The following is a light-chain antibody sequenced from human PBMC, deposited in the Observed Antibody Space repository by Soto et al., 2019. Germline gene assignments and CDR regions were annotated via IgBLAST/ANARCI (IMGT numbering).Light chain of an antibody. Sequence: DIQMTQSPSTLSASVGDRVTITCRASQSVQSWLAWYQQKPGKAPKLLIYAASSLQSGVPSRFSGSGSRTDFTLTISSLQPEDFATYYCQQANSFPYTFGQGTKLEIK. V-gene: IGKV1-12*01. J-gene: IGKJ2*01. CDR2: AAS. CDR3: QQANSFPYT. CDR1: QSVQSW.